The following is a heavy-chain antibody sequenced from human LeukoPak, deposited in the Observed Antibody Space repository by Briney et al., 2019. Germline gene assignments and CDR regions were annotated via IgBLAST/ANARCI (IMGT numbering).Heavy chain of an antibody. Sequence: GGSLRLSCATSGFTFSDFYMTWIRQAPGKGLEWVSYIGGSGSAIFYADSVKGRFTISRDNAKNSLYLQMNNLRDEDTAVYYCARDPSWGGTNFDYWGQGTLVTVS. V-gene: IGHV3-11*01. J-gene: IGHJ4*02. CDR1: GFTFSDFY. D-gene: IGHD1-1*01. CDR3: ARDPSWGGTNFDY. CDR2: IGGSGSAI.